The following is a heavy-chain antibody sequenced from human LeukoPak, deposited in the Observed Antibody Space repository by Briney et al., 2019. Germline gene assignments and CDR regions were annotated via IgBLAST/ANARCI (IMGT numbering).Heavy chain of an antibody. Sequence: TGGSLRLSCAASGFPFSNYALTWVRQAPGKGLEWVSSISGRSTYYADSVKVRFSISRDNYKNTLYLQMSSLRAEDTAVYYCARDPNGNYVGAFDFQRWGQGTLVTVSS. CDR2: ISGRST. V-gene: IGHV3-23*01. CDR1: GFPFSNYA. CDR3: ARDPNGNYVGAFDFQR. D-gene: IGHD4-17*01. J-gene: IGHJ1*01.